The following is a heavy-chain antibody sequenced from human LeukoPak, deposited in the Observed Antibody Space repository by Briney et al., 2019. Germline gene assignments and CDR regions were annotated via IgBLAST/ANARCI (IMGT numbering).Heavy chain of an antibody. CDR1: GVTFSAYA. D-gene: IGHD3-22*01. Sequence: GGSLRLSCVASGVTFSAYAMSWVRQAPGKGLEWVSGISAYGSSTYYADSVKGRFTISRDNSKNTLYLQMNSLRAEDTAVYYCAKTNREVGYYDSKGGYYFDYWGQGTLVTVTS. J-gene: IGHJ4*02. V-gene: IGHV3-23*01. CDR2: ISAYGSST. CDR3: AKTNREVGYYDSKGGYYFDY.